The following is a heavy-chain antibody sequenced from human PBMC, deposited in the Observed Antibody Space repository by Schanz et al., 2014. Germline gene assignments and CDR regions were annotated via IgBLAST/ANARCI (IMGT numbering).Heavy chain of an antibody. CDR3: ARLDPYCRSGTCSRAFDF. D-gene: IGHD2-15*01. V-gene: IGHV3-7*02. J-gene: IGHJ4*02. CDR1: GFTFSDYW. CDR2: IKHDGSAK. Sequence: EVQLVESGGGLVQPGGSLRLSCTASGFTFSDYWMSWVRQAPGKGPEWVANIKHDGSAKDYVDSVEGRFTISRDNAKRSLFLQMNSLRTEDTAVYYCARLDPYCRSGTCSRAFDFWGQGTPVTVSS.